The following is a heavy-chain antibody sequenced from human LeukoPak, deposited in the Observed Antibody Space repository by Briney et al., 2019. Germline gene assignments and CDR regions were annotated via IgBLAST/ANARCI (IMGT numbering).Heavy chain of an antibody. CDR1: GFTFTSIA. Sequence: PGGSLRPSCEASGFTFTSIAMSWVGQAPGKGLGWASAISGSGGSTYYADSGKGRFTISRDNSKNTLYLQMNSLRADDTAVYYCAKDLDYTTSGYYFDYWGQGTLVTVSS. D-gene: IGHD4-11*01. J-gene: IGHJ4*02. CDR2: ISGSGGST. CDR3: AKDLDYTTSGYYFDY. V-gene: IGHV3-23*01.